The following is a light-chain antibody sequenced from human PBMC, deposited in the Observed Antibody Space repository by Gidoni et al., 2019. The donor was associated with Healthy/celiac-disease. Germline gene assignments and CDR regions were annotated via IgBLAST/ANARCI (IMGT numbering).Light chain of an antibody. CDR1: QSVSSY. Sequence: EIVLTQSPATLSLSPGERAILSCRASQSVSSYLAWYQQKPGQAPRLLIYDASNRATGIPARFSGSGSGTDFTLTISSLEPEDFAVYYCQQRSNWPSYTFGQGTKLEIK. J-gene: IGKJ2*01. CDR2: DAS. V-gene: IGKV3-11*01. CDR3: QQRSNWPSYT.